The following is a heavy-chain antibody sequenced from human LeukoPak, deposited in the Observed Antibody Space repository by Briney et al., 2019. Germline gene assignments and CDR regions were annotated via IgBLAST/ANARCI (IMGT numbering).Heavy chain of an antibody. D-gene: IGHD6-13*01. Sequence: GEPLQISCQGSGYSFTSYWIGWVRQMPGKGLEWMGIIYPGDSDTRYSPSFQGQVTISADKSISTAYLQWSSLKASDTAMYYCARLPHYSSSWMDYWGQGTLVTVSS. J-gene: IGHJ4*02. CDR2: IYPGDSDT. CDR1: GYSFTSYW. V-gene: IGHV5-51*01. CDR3: ARLPHYSSSWMDY.